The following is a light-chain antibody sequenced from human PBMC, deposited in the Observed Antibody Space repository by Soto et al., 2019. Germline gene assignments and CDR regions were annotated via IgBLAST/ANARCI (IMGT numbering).Light chain of an antibody. CDR1: QGISSY. J-gene: IGKJ3*01. CDR2: AAS. V-gene: IGKV1-9*01. CDR3: PQLNSYPRFT. Sequence: DIQLTQSPSFLSASVGDRVTITCRASQGISSYLAWYQQKPGKAPKLLIYAASTLQSGVPSRFSGSGSGTEFPPTIRSLQPEDFATYYCPQLNSYPRFTFGPGTKVDIK.